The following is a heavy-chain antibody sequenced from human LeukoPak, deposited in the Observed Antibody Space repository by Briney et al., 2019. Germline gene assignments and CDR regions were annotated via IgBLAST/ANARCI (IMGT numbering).Heavy chain of an antibody. J-gene: IGHJ2*01. D-gene: IGHD3-3*01. V-gene: IGHV4-30-2*01. Sequence: PSQTLSLTCAVSGGSISSGGYSWSWIRQPPGKGLEWIGYIYHSGSTYYNPSLKSRVIISVDTSKNQFSLSLISVTAADTAVYYCARDGVSALNLYSDLWGRGTLVTVSS. CDR2: IYHSGST. CDR1: GGSISSGGYS. CDR3: ARDGVSALNLYSDL.